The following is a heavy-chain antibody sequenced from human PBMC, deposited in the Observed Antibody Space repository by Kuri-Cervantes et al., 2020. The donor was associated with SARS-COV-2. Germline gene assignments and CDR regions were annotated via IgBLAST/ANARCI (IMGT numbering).Heavy chain of an antibody. D-gene: IGHD1-26*01. V-gene: IGHV4-4*02. CDR2: IYHSGST. J-gene: IGHJ4*02. CDR1: GGSISSSNW. Sequence: SETLSLTCAVSGGSISSSNWWSWVRQPPGKWLEWIGEIYHSGSTNYNPSLKSRVTISVDKSKNQFSLKLSSVTAADTAVYYCARDALLVGATGYYFDYWGQGTLVTVSS. CDR3: ARDALLVGATGYYFDY.